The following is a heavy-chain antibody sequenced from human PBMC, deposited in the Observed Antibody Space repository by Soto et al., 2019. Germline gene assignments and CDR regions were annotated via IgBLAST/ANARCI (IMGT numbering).Heavy chain of an antibody. J-gene: IGHJ5*02. D-gene: IGHD3-3*01. CDR3: ARGLYHDFWSGNNWFDP. V-gene: IGHV4-31*03. CDR1: GGSISSGGYY. CDR2: IYYSGST. Sequence: PSETLSLTCTVSGGSISSGGYYWSWIRQHPGKGLEWIGYIYYSGSTYYNPSLKSRVTISVDTSKNQFSLKLSSVTAADTAVFYCARGLYHDFWSGNNWFDPWGQGTLVTVSS.